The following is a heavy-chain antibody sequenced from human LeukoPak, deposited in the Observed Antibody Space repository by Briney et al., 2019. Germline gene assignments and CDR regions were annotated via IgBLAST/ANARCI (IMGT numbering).Heavy chain of an antibody. CDR1: GGXFSSYA. CDR3: ARERRYSSDLYFDY. Sequence: SVKVSCKASGGXFSSYAMSWVRQAPGQGLEWMGRIIPILGIANYAQKFQGRVTITADKSTSTAYMELSSLRSEDTAVYYCARERRYSSDLYFDYWGQGTLVTVSS. CDR2: IIPILGIA. V-gene: IGHV1-69*04. J-gene: IGHJ4*02. D-gene: IGHD6-19*01.